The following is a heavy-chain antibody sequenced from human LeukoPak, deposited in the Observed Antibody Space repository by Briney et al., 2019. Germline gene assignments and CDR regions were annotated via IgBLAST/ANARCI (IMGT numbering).Heavy chain of an antibody. V-gene: IGHV3-48*02. Sequence: GGSLRLSCAASGFTFNSYSMNWVRQAPGKGLEWVSYISSSSSTIYYADSVKGRFTISRDNAKYSLYLQMNSLRDEDTAVYYCARWGRDTAMEFDYWGQGTLVTVSS. CDR2: ISSSSSTI. D-gene: IGHD5-18*01. CDR3: ARWGRDTAMEFDY. CDR1: GFTFNSYS. J-gene: IGHJ4*02.